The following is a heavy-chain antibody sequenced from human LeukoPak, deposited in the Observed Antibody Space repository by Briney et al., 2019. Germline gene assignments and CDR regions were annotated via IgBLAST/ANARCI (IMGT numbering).Heavy chain of an antibody. CDR2: INHSGST. CDR1: GGSISSSSYY. CDR3: ARGVRGLSY. V-gene: IGHV4-39*07. D-gene: IGHD2-21*01. J-gene: IGHJ4*02. Sequence: SETLSLTCTVSGGSISSSSYYWSWIRQPPGKGLEWIGEINHSGSTNYNPSLKSRVTISVDTSKNQFSLKLSSVTAADTAVYYCARGVRGLSYWGQGTLVTVSS.